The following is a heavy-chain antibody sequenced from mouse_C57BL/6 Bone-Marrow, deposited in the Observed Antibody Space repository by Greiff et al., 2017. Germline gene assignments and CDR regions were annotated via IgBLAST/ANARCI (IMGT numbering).Heavy chain of an antibody. V-gene: IGHV14-4*01. CDR3: TTGGYYPDY. D-gene: IGHD1-1*02. J-gene: IGHJ2*01. CDR1: GFHIKDDY. Sequence: EVQLQQSGAELVRPGASVKLSCTASGFHIKDDYMHWVKQRPEQGLEWIGWFDPENGDTEYASKFQGKATITADTSSNTAYLQLSSLTSEDTAVYYCTTGGYYPDYWGQGTTLTVSS. CDR2: FDPENGDT.